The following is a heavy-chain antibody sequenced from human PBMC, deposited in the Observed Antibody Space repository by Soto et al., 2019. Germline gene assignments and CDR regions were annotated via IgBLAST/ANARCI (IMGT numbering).Heavy chain of an antibody. CDR3: AREMTTVTTWAAFDI. D-gene: IGHD4-17*01. CDR2: ISSSGSTM. J-gene: IGHJ3*02. V-gene: IGHV3-11*01. Sequence: GGSLRLSCAASGFTFSDYYMSWIRQAPGKGLEWVSYISSSGSTMYYADSVKGRFTISRDNAKNSLYLQMNSLRAEDTAVYYCAREMTTVTTWAAFDIWGQGTMVTVSS. CDR1: GFTFSDYY.